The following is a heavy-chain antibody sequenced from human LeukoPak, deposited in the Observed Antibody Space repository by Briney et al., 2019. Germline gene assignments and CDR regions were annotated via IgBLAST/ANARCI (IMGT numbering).Heavy chain of an antibody. J-gene: IGHJ3*02. CDR1: GFTDSSNY. CDR2: IYSGGST. V-gene: IGHV3-53*01. D-gene: IGHD3/OR15-3a*01. CDR3: ARAGRVGAFDI. Sequence: GGSLRLSCAASGFTDSSNYMSWVRQARGKGLEGVSVIYSGGSTYYADSVKGRFTISRDNSKNTLYLQMNSLRAEDTAVYYCARAGRVGAFDIWGQGTMVTVSS.